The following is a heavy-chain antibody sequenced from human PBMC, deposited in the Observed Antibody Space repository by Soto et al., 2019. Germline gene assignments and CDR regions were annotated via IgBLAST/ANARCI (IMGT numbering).Heavy chain of an antibody. CDR1: GGSFTSNNW. D-gene: IGHD1-7*01. J-gene: IGHJ4*02. CDR2: IYRTGST. Sequence: PETLSLTCAVSGGSFTSNNWWTWVRQPPGQGLEWIGEIYRTGSTNYNPSLKSRVTISLDKSENQLSLKVTSLTAADTAVYYCESTDPGTSVDFCGQGTLVTVSA. CDR3: ESTDPGTSVDF. V-gene: IGHV4-4*03.